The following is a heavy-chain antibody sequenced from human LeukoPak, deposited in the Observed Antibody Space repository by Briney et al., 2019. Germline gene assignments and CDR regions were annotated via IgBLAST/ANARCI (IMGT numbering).Heavy chain of an antibody. CDR1: GFTFSSYA. CDR2: ISGSGGST. Sequence: GGPLRLSCAASGFTFSSYAMSWVRQAPGKGLEWVSAISGSGGSTYYADSVKGRFTISRDNSKNTLYLQMNSLRAEDTAVYYCAKRTGYSSGCLGYWGQGTLVTVSS. D-gene: IGHD6-19*01. CDR3: AKRTGYSSGCLGY. J-gene: IGHJ4*02. V-gene: IGHV3-23*01.